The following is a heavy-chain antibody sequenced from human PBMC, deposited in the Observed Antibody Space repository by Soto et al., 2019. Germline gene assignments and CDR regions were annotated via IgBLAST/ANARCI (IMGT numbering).Heavy chain of an antibody. CDR2: IKSKTDGGTT. CDR3: TTGFTRLAAFDI. J-gene: IGHJ3*02. V-gene: IGHV3-15*07. Sequence: EVQLVESGGGLVKPGGSLRLSCAASGFTFSNAWMNWVRQAPGKGLEWVGRIKSKTDGGTTDYAAPVKGRFTISRDDSKNTLYLQMNSLKTADPAVYYCTTGFTRLAAFDIWGQGTMVTVSS. CDR1: GFTFSNAW. D-gene: IGHD6-6*01.